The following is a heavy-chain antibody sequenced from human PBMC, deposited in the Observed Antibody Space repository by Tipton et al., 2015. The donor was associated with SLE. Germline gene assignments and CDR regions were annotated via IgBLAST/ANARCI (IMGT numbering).Heavy chain of an antibody. CDR3: ARGGYSYGY. CDR1: GGSFSGYY. Sequence: TLSLTCAVYGGSFSGYYWSWIRQPPGKGLEWIGEINHSGSTNYNPSLKSRVTISVDTSKIQFSLRLSSVTAADTAVYYCARGGYSYGYWGQGTLVTVSS. CDR2: INHSGST. V-gene: IGHV4-34*01. J-gene: IGHJ4*02. D-gene: IGHD5-18*01.